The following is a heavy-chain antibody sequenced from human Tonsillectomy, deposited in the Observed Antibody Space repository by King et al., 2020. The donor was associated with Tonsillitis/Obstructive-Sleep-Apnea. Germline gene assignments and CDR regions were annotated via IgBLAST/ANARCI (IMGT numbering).Heavy chain of an antibody. CDR1: GGTFSSYA. Sequence: VQLVQSGAEVKKPGSSVKVSCKASGGTFSSYAISWVRQAPGQGLEWMGGIIPIFGTANYAQKFQGRVTITADESTSTAYMELSSLRSEDTAVYYCARDSQYYDFWCGYYNGNYYYYYYMDVWGKGTTVTVSS. CDR3: ARDSQYYDFWCGYYNGNYYYYYYMDV. CDR2: IIPIFGTA. D-gene: IGHD3-3*01. J-gene: IGHJ6*03. V-gene: IGHV1-69*12.